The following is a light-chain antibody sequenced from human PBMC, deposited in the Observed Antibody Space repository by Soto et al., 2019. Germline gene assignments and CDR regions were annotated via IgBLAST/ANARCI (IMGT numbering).Light chain of an antibody. CDR1: QSVSSSY. Sequence: EIVLTQSPGTLSLSPGERATLSCRASQSVSSSYLAWYQQKPGQAPRLLIYGASSSATGIPDRFSGSGSGTHXTLXXSRREPEDFAXXXXQQYCRSPLTFGGGPKVEIK. V-gene: IGKV3-20*01. CDR2: GAS. CDR3: QQYCRSPLT. J-gene: IGKJ4*01.